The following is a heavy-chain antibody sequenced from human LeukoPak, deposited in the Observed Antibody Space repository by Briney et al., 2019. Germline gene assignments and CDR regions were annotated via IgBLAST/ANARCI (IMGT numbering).Heavy chain of an antibody. J-gene: IGHJ4*02. CDR3: ASTKDHGYFDY. D-gene: IGHD2-15*01. V-gene: IGHV3-11*01. CDR2: ISSSGSTI. CDR1: GFTFSDYY. Sequence: GGSLRLSCAASGFTFSDYYMSWIRQAPGKGLEWVSYISSSGSTIYYADSVNGRFTISRDNAKNSLYLQMNSLRAEDTAVYYCASTKDHGYFDYWGQGTLVTVSS.